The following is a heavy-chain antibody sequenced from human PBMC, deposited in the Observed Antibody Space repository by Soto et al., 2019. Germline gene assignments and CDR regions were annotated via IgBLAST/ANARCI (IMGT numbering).Heavy chain of an antibody. CDR3: GGGREYQPAQY. D-gene: IGHD2-2*01. V-gene: IGHV1-69*02. CDR1: GGTFSSYT. J-gene: IGHJ4*02. Sequence: QVQLVQSGAEVKKPGSSVKVSCKASGGTFSSYTIGWVRQAPGQGLEWMGRIIPILGIANYAQKFQGRVTITADKSTSTAYMELSSLRSEDTAVYYCGGGREYQPAQYWGQGTLVTVSS. CDR2: IIPILGIA.